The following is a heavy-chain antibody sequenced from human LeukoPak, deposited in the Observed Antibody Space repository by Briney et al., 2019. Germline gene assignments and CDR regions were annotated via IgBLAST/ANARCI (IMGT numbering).Heavy chain of an antibody. V-gene: IGHV3-53*01. J-gene: IGHJ6*03. CDR3: ARAGGGYRYGYYYQFYMDV. CDR1: GFNVSSNY. Sequence: PGGSLRLSCAASGFNVSSNYMSWVRQAPGEGLGWVSLLYSGGSAFHADSVKGRFTISRDNSKNTLYLQLNSLRAEDTAVYYCARAGGGYRYGYYYQFYMDVWGKGTTVTVSS. D-gene: IGHD5-18*01. CDR2: LYSGGSA.